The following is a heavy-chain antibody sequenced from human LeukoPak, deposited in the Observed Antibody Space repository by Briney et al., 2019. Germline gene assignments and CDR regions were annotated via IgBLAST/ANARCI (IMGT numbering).Heavy chain of an antibody. CDR1: GGTFSSYA. Sequence: GASVKVSCKASGGTFSSYAISWVRQAPGQGLEWMGGIIPIFGTANYAQKFQGRVTITADKSTSTAYVELSSLRSEDTAVYYCARAFWNSISRGYFDYWGQGTLVTVSS. J-gene: IGHJ4*02. D-gene: IGHD3-3*01. V-gene: IGHV1-69*06. CDR2: IIPIFGTA. CDR3: ARAFWNSISRGYFDY.